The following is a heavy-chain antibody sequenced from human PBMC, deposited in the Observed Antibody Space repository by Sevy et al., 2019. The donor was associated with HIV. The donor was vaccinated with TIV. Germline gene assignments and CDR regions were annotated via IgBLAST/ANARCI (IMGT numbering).Heavy chain of an antibody. D-gene: IGHD2-2*01. J-gene: IGHJ5*02. CDR3: ARAPPVVVVPGAPSWFDT. CDR2: INHSGST. CDR1: GGSFSGYY. Sequence: SETLSLTCAVYGGSFSGYYWNWIRQPPGKGLEWIGEINHSGSTHYNPSLKSRITISVDTSKNQFSLRLNSVTATDTAVYYCARAPPVVVVPGAPSWFDTWGQGTLVTVSS. V-gene: IGHV4-34*01.